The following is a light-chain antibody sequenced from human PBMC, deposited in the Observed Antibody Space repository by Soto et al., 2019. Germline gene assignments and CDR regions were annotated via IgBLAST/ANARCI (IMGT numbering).Light chain of an antibody. J-gene: IGKJ1*01. CDR1: QSVTGSY. V-gene: IGKV3-20*01. CDR3: QQYGNSPRT. CDR2: TTS. Sequence: EIVLTQSPGTLSLSPGERATLSCRASQSVTGSYLAWYQQKPGRAPRLLIYTTSSRATGIPDRFSGSGSETDFTLTISRLVPEDFAVYYCQQYGNSPRTFGQGTKV.